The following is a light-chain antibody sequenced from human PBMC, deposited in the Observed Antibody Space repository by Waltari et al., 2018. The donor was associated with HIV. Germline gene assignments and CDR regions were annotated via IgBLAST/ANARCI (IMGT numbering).Light chain of an antibody. Sequence: QLVLTQSPSASASLGASVKLTCTLSSGHSNYAIAWHQQQPEKGTRYLMKVNSDGSHSKGDWIPDRFSGSSSGAERHLIIASLQSEDEADYYCQTWGTGIRVFGGGTKLTVL. CDR2: VNSDGSH. J-gene: IGLJ3*02. V-gene: IGLV4-69*02. CDR1: SGHSNYA. CDR3: QTWGTGIRV.